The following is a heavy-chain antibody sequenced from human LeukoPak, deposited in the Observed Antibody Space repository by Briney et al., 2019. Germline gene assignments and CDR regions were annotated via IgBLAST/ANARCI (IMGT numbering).Heavy chain of an antibody. V-gene: IGHV3-48*03. J-gene: IGHJ6*04. D-gene: IGHD3-10*02. CDR3: AELGITMIGGV. CDR1: GFPFSSYE. CDR2: ISSSGSTI. Sequence: GGALLLSCAASGFPFSSYEMKWVRRAPGKGGEGVSSISSSGSTIYYSDSVKGRFTISRDNAKNSLYLQMNSLRAEDTAVYYCAELGITMIGGVWGKGTTVTISS.